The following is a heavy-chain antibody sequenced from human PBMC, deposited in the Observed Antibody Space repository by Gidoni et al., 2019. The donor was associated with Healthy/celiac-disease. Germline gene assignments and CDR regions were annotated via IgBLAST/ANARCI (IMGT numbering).Heavy chain of an antibody. CDR1: GFTFSSYS. J-gene: IGHJ4*02. Sequence: EVQLVESGGGLVKPGGSLRLSCAASGFTFSSYSMNWVRQAPGKGLEWVSSISSSSSYIYYADSVKGRFTISRDNAKNSLYLQMNSLRAEDTPVYYCARGVDTAMVTYFDYWGQGTLVTVSS. CDR3: ARGVDTAMVTYFDY. CDR2: ISSSSSYI. V-gene: IGHV3-21*01. D-gene: IGHD5-18*01.